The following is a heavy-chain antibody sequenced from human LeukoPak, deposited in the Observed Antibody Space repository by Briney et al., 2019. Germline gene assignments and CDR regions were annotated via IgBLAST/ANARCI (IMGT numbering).Heavy chain of an antibody. CDR2: ISVVDGDV. CDR3: VRDAATSRGRDP. CDR1: GYTFIKYG. D-gene: IGHD6-25*01. V-gene: IGHV1-18*01. J-gene: IGHJ5*02. Sequence: ASVKVSCKASGYTFIKYGISWVRRAPGRGLEWMGWISVVDGDVDYAEDLQTRVTLTAERYTNTVYMELRSLRPDDTAEYYCVRDAATSRGRDPWGQGTLV.